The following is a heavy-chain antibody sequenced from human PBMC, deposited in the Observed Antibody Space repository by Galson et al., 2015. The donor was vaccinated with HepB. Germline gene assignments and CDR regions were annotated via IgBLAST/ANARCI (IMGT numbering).Heavy chain of an antibody. CDR1: GFTFSDYY. CDR2: ISSSGSTI. Sequence: SLRLSCAASGFTFSDYYMSWIRQAPGKGLEWVSYISSSGSTIYYADSVKGRFTISRDNAKNSLYLQMNSLRAEDTAVYYCARDGTSYDILTGYWYGWFDPWGQGTLVTVSS. V-gene: IGHV3-11*01. J-gene: IGHJ5*02. D-gene: IGHD3-9*01. CDR3: ARDGTSYDILTGYWYGWFDP.